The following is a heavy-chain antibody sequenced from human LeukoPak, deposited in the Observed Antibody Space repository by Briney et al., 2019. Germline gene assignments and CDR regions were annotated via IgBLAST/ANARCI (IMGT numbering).Heavy chain of an antibody. CDR3: ARDLSVVGAPG. J-gene: IGHJ1*01. Sequence: SETLSLTCAVSGGTISSNNWWSWVRQPPGKGLEWIREIYHSGRTSYNPSLKSRVTISVDKSKNQFSLNLSSVTAADTAVYYCARDLSVVGAPGWGQGTLATVSS. CDR2: IYHSGRT. V-gene: IGHV4-4*02. D-gene: IGHD2-15*01. CDR1: GGTISSNNW.